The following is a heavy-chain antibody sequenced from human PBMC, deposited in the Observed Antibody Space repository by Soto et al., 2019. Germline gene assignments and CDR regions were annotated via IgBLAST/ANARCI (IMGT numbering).Heavy chain of an antibody. CDR1: GYTFTSYG. CDR3: ARDPVIGSTGLDWFDP. Sequence: ASVKVSCKASGYTFTSYGISCVRQAPGQGLEWMGWISAYNGNTNYAQKLQGRVTMTTDTSTSTAYMELRSLRSDDTAVYYCARDPVIGSTGLDWFDPWGQGTLVTVSS. J-gene: IGHJ5*02. D-gene: IGHD6-19*01. CDR2: ISAYNGNT. V-gene: IGHV1-18*01.